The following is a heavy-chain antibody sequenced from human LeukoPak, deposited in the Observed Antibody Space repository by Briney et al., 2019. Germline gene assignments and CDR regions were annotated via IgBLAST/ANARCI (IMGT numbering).Heavy chain of an antibody. CDR3: ARDRCSTTSCYAFDP. V-gene: IGHV3-21*01. CDR1: GFIFSDYS. D-gene: IGHD2-2*01. CDR2: VSGNGFYV. Sequence: GGSLRLSCAASGFIFSDYSMNWVRQAPGKGPEWVSFVSGNGFYVDYADSVKGRFTISRDNAKNSLYLQMNSLRADDTAVYYCARDRCSTTSCYAFDPWGQGTLVTVSS. J-gene: IGHJ5*02.